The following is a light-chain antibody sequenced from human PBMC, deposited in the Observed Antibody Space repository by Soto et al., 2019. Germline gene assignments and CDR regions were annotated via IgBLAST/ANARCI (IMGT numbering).Light chain of an antibody. CDR1: SSDVGYYNY. J-gene: IGLJ3*02. V-gene: IGLV2-14*01. Sequence: HSVLTQPASVSGSPGQSITISCTGTSSDVGYYNYVSWYQHHPGKAPKLIIYEVSNRPSGVSNRFSGSKSGNTASLTISGLQAEDEADYYCSSYTTSSTQVFGGGTKLTVL. CDR3: SSYTTSSTQV. CDR2: EVS.